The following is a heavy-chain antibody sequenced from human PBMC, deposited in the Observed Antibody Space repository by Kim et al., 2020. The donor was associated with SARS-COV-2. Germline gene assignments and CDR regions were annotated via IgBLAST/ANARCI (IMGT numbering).Heavy chain of an antibody. CDR3: AKDDYGSIDY. D-gene: IGHD4-17*01. CDR1: GFTFSNSA. Sequence: GGSLRLSCAASGFTFSNSAMHWVRQAPGKGLECVALVSKDGGHIQYADSVKGRFTISRDNSKSTLYLQMNSLRLDDTAIYYCAKDDYGSIDYWGQGTLVTVSS. CDR2: VSKDGGHI. V-gene: IGHV3-30-3*01. J-gene: IGHJ4*02.